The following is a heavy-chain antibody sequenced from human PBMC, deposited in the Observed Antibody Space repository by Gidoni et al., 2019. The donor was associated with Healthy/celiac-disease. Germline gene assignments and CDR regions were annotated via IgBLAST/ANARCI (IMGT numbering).Heavy chain of an antibody. CDR3: ARDATDYGDYGLDAFDI. CDR2: IYYSGST. CDR1: GGSISSYY. V-gene: IGHV4-59*01. J-gene: IGHJ3*02. Sequence: QVQLQESRPGLLKPSETLSLTCTVSGGSISSYYWSWIRQPPGKGLEWIGYIYYSGSTNYNPSRKNRVTISVDTSKNQFSLKLSSVTAAETAVYYCARDATDYGDYGLDAFDIWGQGTMVTVSS. D-gene: IGHD4-17*01.